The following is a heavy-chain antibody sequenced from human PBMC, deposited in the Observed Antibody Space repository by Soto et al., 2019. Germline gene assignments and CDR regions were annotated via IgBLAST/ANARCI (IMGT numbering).Heavy chain of an antibody. V-gene: IGHV1-46*01. J-gene: IGHJ4*02. CDR2: INPSGGST. CDR1: GYTFTSYY. D-gene: IGHD6-19*01. Sequence: QVQLVQSGAEVKKPGASVKDSCKASGYTFTSYYMHWVRQAPGQGLEWMGIINPSGGSTSYAQKFQGRVTMSRDTSTSTVYMELNSLRAVDTGVYFCARDGRSSYSSGWYYFDYGGQGTLVTVSS. CDR3: ARDGRSSYSSGWYYFDY.